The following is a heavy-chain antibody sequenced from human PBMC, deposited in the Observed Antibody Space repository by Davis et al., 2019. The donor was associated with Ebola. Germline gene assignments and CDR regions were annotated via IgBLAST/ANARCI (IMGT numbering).Heavy chain of an antibody. Sequence: MPGGSLRLSCDVSGGSISSSNWWSWVRQPPGKGLEWIGEIYHSGSTNYNPSLKSRVTISVDKSKKQISLKLSSVTAADTAVYYCARVNELWFGDLLFSNYYGMDVWGKGTTVTVSS. CDR1: GGSISSSNW. CDR2: IYHSGST. J-gene: IGHJ6*04. CDR3: ARVNELWFGDLLFSNYYGMDV. D-gene: IGHD3-10*01. V-gene: IGHV4-4*02.